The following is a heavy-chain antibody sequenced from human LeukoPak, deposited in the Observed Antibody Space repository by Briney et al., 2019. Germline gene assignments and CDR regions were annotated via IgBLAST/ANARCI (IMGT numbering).Heavy chain of an antibody. CDR1: GYTFTSYY. Sequence: GASVKVSCKASGYTFTSYYMHWVRQAPGQGLEWMGIINPGGGSTSYAQKFQGRVTMTRDTSTSTVYMELSSLRSEDTAVYYCARDRVVPAAPATAGAFDIWGQGTMVTVSS. CDR2: INPGGGST. J-gene: IGHJ3*02. D-gene: IGHD2-2*01. V-gene: IGHV1-46*01. CDR3: ARDRVVPAAPATAGAFDI.